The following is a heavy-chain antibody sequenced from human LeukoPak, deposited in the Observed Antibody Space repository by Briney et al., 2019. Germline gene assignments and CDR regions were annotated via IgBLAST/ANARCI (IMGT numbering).Heavy chain of an antibody. CDR1: GFSFSSYW. CDR3: AKEAVADYYYYGMDV. D-gene: IGHD6-19*01. CDR2: ISGSGGST. V-gene: IGHV3-23*01. J-gene: IGHJ6*02. Sequence: GGSLRLSCTASGFSFSSYWMSWVRQAPGKGLEWVSAISGSGGSTYYADSVKGRFTISRDNSKNTLYLQMNSLRAEDTAVYYCAKEAVADYYYYGMDVWGQGTTVTVSS.